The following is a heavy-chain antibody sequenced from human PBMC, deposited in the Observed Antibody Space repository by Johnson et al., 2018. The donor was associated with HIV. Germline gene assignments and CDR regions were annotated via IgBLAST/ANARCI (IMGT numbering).Heavy chain of an antibody. Sequence: QVQLVESGGGLVKPGGSLRLSCAASGFIFSSYAMHWVRQAPGKGLGWVAVISYDGSNNYYADSVQGRFTISRDNSKNTLSLQLNSLRAEDTAVYYCARLCSGCADAFDMWGQGTMVTVSS. V-gene: IGHV3-33*05. CDR1: GFIFSSYA. J-gene: IGHJ3*02. D-gene: IGHD3-10*02. CDR2: ISYDGSNN. CDR3: ARLCSGCADAFDM.